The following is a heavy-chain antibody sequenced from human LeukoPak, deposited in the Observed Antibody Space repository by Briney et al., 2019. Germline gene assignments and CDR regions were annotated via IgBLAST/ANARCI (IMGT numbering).Heavy chain of an antibody. CDR1: GGSFSGYY. Sequence: SETLSLTCAVYGGSFSGYYWSWIRQPPGKGLEWIGEINHSGSTNYNPSLKSRVTISVDTSKNQFSLKLSSVTVADTAVYYCAREVTSVLLWFGDYFDYWGQGTLVTVSS. D-gene: IGHD3-10*01. CDR2: INHSGST. J-gene: IGHJ4*02. V-gene: IGHV4-34*01. CDR3: AREVTSVLLWFGDYFDY.